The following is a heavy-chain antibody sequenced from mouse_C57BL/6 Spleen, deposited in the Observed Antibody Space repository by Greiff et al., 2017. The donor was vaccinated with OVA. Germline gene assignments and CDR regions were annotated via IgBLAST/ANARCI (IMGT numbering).Heavy chain of an antibody. CDR1: GYAFSSSW. V-gene: IGHV1-82*01. Sequence: QVQLQQSGPELVKPGASVKISCKASGYAFSSSWMNWVKQRPGKGLEWIGRIYPGDGDTNYNGKFKGKATLTADKSSSTAYMQLSSLTSEDSAVYFCARYGRSTMAPFDYWGQGTTLTVSS. J-gene: IGHJ2*01. D-gene: IGHD2-1*01. CDR2: IYPGDGDT. CDR3: ARYGRSTMAPFDY.